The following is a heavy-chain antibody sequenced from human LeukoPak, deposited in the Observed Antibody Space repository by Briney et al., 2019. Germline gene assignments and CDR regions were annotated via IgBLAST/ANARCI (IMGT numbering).Heavy chain of an antibody. V-gene: IGHV3-23*01. CDR1: GFTFNNYA. CDR2: ISGSGGST. CDR3: AKDAEPWLVSPYFHH. D-gene: IGHD6-19*01. J-gene: IGHJ1*01. Sequence: HPGGSLRLSCAASGFTFNNYAMRWVRQAPSKGLESVSVISGSGGSTHNADSVKGRFTISRDNSKNTLYLQMNSLRAEETAVYYWAKDAEPWLVSPYFHHWGQGTLVTVSS.